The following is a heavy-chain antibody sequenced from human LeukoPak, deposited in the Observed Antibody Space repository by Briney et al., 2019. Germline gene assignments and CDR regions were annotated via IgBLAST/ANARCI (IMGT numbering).Heavy chain of an antibody. Sequence: RGSLRPSCGASGFTFSSSAMHWVRQGPGKGLEWVAYIAHHGNNKYYADSVKGRFTISRDNSKGSLYLQMNSLRADDTAVYYCAKDGSWSCTDWGQGTLVRVSS. D-gene: IGHD2-8*02. CDR2: IAHHGNNK. CDR3: AKDGSWSCTD. CDR1: GFTFSSSA. V-gene: IGHV3-30*02. J-gene: IGHJ4*02.